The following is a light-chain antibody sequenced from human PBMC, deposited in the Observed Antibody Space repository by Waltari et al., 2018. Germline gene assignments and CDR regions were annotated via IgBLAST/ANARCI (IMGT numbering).Light chain of an antibody. Sequence: EIVMTQSPATLSVSPGERATLTCRASQSIGTSLSWFQLRPGRAPSHLISGASTRATGIPARFSGSGSGTEFSLTISSLQSEDIAIYYCLQYSNWPYTFGQGTRLEIK. CDR1: QSIGTS. CDR3: LQYSNWPYT. CDR2: GAS. J-gene: IGKJ2*01. V-gene: IGKV3-15*01.